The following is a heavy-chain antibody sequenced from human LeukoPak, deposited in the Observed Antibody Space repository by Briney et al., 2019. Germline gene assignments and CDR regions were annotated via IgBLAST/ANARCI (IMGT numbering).Heavy chain of an antibody. CDR2: INHSGSP. CDR3: ARAALGALDY. D-gene: IGHD4/OR15-4a*01. J-gene: IGHJ4*02. CDR1: GGSFSGYY. V-gene: IGHV4-34*01. Sequence: PSETLSLTCAVYGGSFSGYYWSWIRQPPGKGLEWIGEINHSGSPNYNPSLKTRVTISVDTSKNQFSLKLSSVTAADTAVYYCARAALGALDYWGQGTLVTVSS.